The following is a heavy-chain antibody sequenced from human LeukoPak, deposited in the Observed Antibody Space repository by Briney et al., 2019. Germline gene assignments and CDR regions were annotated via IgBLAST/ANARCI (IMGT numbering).Heavy chain of an antibody. CDR1: GFTFRNYG. V-gene: IGHV3-33*03. Sequence: PGGSLRLSCAASGFTFRNYGMHWVRQAPGKGLEWVAVIWYDGSNKYYPDSAKGRFTISRDNSKNTLYLQMNSLRAEDTAVYYCATIRNCGGDCYYFDYWGQGTLVTVSS. D-gene: IGHD2-21*02. CDR3: ATIRNCGGDCYYFDY. J-gene: IGHJ4*02. CDR2: IWYDGSNK.